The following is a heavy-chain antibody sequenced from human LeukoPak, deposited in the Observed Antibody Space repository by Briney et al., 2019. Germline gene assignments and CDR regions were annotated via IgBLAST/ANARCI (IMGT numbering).Heavy chain of an antibody. CDR1: GGSFSGYY. V-gene: IGHV4-34*01. J-gene: IGHJ4*02. Sequence: SETLSLTCAVYGGSFSGYYWSWIRQPPGKGLEWIGEINHSGSTNYNPSLKSRVTVSVDTSKNQFSLKLSSVTAADTAVYYCARGRRKGIAAVGILAYWGQETLVT. CDR3: ARGRRKGIAAVGILAY. D-gene: IGHD6-13*01. CDR2: INHSGST.